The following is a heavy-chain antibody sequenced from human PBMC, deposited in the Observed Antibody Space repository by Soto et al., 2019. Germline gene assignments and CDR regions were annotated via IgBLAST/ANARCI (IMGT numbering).Heavy chain of an antibody. V-gene: IGHV1-18*01. CDR2: ISPYRGKT. Sequence: QVQLVQSGGEVKKPGASVKVSCKASGYTFPNFGIAWVRQAPGQGLEWMGRISPYRGKTIYAQRCQDRVTMTTDASTSTVYLDLRSLRSADTAKYYCARWIMDLISVRPVGGLDVWGQGTKVSVSS. CDR1: GYTFPNFG. D-gene: IGHD6-6*01. J-gene: IGHJ6*02. CDR3: ARWIMDLISVRPVGGLDV.